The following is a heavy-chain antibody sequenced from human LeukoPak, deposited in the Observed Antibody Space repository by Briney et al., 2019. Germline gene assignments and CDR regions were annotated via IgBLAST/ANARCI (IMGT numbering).Heavy chain of an antibody. J-gene: IGHJ4*02. V-gene: IGHV3-30*02. D-gene: IGHD4-17*01. Sequence: GGSLRLSCAASGFTFSSYGMHWVRKAPGRGLGGVAFIRYDGSNKYYADSVKGRFTISKDTSKNTLYLQMNGLRAEDTAVYYCAKEGRTVSRHFDYWGQGTLVTVSS. CDR2: IRYDGSNK. CDR1: GFTFSSYG. CDR3: AKEGRTVSRHFDY.